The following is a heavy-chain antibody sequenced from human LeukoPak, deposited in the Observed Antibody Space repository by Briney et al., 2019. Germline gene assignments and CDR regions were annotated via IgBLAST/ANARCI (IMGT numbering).Heavy chain of an antibody. CDR3: AKMVTATMRNWFDP. CDR2: ISYDGSTK. Sequence: GRSLRLSCAASGFTFSNYAIHWVRQAPGKGLEWVAVISYDGSTKYNADSVKGRFTISRDNAKNSLYLQMNSLRAEDTAVYYCAKMVTATMRNWFDPWGHGTQVTVSS. CDR1: GFTFSNYA. V-gene: IGHV3-30*04. J-gene: IGHJ5*02. D-gene: IGHD2-21*02.